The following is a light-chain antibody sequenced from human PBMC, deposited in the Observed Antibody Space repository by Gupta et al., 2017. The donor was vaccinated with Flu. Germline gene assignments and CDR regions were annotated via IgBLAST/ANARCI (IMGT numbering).Light chain of an antibody. Sequence: DRVTITCRASQSISIYLNWYQQKPGKAPKLLIYASSTLQSGVPSRFSGSGSGTDFTLTISSLQPEDFATYYCQQSYNIPSYTFGQETNLEIK. CDR2: ASS. CDR1: QSISIY. CDR3: QQSYNIPSYT. J-gene: IGKJ2*01. V-gene: IGKV1-39*01.